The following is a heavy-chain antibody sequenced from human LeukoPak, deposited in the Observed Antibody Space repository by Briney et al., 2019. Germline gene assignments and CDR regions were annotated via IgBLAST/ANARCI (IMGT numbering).Heavy chain of an antibody. Sequence: PGGSLRLSCAASGFTFRSHAMSWVRQAPGKGLQFVSGLIENGATTYYADSVKGRFTIPRDNSRSTVYLQMTSLRAEDTAVYYCASPWGLSGGMRGPDDYWGQGTLVTVSS. V-gene: IGHV3-23*01. D-gene: IGHD2-15*01. CDR1: GFTFRSHA. CDR2: LIENGATT. CDR3: ASPWGLSGGMRGPDDY. J-gene: IGHJ4*02.